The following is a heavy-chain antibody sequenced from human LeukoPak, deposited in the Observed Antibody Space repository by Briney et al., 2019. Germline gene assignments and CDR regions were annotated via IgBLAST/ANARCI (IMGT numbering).Heavy chain of an antibody. CDR1: GFTFSSYE. CDR3: ARAAHRGFSFDY. CDR2: ISSSGSTI. V-gene: IGHV3-48*03. D-gene: IGHD3-10*01. Sequence: GGSLRLSRAASGFTFSSYEMNWVRQAPGKGLEWVSYISSSGSTIYYADSVKGRFTISRDNAKNSLYLQMNSLRAEDTAVYYCARAAHRGFSFDYWGQGTLVTVSS. J-gene: IGHJ4*02.